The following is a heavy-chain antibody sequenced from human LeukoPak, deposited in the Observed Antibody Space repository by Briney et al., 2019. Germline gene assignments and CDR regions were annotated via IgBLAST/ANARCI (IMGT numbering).Heavy chain of an antibody. V-gene: IGHV1-8*01. CDR3: ARALSWTTESYYYMDV. Sequence: ASVKVSFKASGYTFTSYDMNWVRQATGQGLEWMGWMNPNSGNTGYAQNFQGRVTMTMNTSITTAYMELSSLRSEDTAVYYCARALSWTTESYYYMDVWGKGTTVTVSS. CDR1: GYTFTSYD. CDR2: MNPNSGNT. J-gene: IGHJ6*03. D-gene: IGHD3/OR15-3a*01.